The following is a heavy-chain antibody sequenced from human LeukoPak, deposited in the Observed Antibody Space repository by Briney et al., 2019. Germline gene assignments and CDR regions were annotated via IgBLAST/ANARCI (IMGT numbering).Heavy chain of an antibody. CDR2: IIPIFGTA. Sequence: GSSVKVSCKASGDTFSSYAISWVRQAPGQGLEWMGRIIPIFGTANYAQKFQGRVTITTDESTSTAYMELSSLRSEDTAVYYCARDGIAAAGFAYWGQGTLVTVSS. D-gene: IGHD6-13*01. V-gene: IGHV1-69*05. CDR1: GDTFSSYA. J-gene: IGHJ4*02. CDR3: ARDGIAAAGFAY.